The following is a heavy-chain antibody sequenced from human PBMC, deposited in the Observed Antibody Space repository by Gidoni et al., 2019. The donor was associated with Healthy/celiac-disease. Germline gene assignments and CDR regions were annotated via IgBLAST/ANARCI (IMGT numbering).Heavy chain of an antibody. CDR1: GFTFRSYA. CDR3: AKGSTYYYDSSGAFDI. Sequence: EVQLLESGGGLVQPGGSLRLSCAAPGFTFRSYAMSWVRQAPGKGLEWVSAIRGSGGSTYYADSVKGRFTISRDNSKNTLYLQMNSLRAEDTAVYYCAKGSTYYYDSSGAFDIWGQGTMVTVSS. J-gene: IGHJ3*02. V-gene: IGHV3-23*01. CDR2: IRGSGGST. D-gene: IGHD3-22*01.